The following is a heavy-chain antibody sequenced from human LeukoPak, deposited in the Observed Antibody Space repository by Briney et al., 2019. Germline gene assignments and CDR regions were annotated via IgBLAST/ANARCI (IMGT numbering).Heavy chain of an antibody. CDR3: ARGPYSSGWYVAEYFQH. CDR2: INHSGST. D-gene: IGHD6-19*01. J-gene: IGHJ1*01. V-gene: IGHV4-34*01. Sequence: SETLSLTCAVYGGSFSGYSWGWIRQPPGKGLEWIGEINHSGSTNYNPSLKSRVTISVDTSKNQFSLKLSSVTAADTAVYYCARGPYSSGWYVAEYFQHWGQGTLVTVSS. CDR1: GGSFSGYS.